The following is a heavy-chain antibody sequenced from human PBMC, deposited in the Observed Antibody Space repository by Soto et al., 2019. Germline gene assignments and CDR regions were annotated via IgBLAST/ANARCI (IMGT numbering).Heavy chain of an antibody. CDR3: AKSMTASGPSRSDY. CDR1: GFTFSNYA. J-gene: IGHJ4*02. D-gene: IGHD5-12*01. CDR2: ISGSGGST. Sequence: GGSLRLSCAASGFTFSNYAMSWVRQAPGKGLEWVSSISGSGGSTYYADSVKGRFTISRGNSKNALYLQMNSLRAEDTAVYYCAKSMTASGPSRSDYWGQGTLVTVSS. V-gene: IGHV3-23*01.